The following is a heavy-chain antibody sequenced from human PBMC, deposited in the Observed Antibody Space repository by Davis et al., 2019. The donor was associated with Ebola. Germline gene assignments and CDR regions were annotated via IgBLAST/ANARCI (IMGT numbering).Heavy chain of an antibody. CDR2: IIPIFGTA. V-gene: IGHV1-69*06. J-gene: IGHJ3*02. CDR1: GYTFTSYD. CDR3: AREDVTGYCSSTSCPYDAFDI. D-gene: IGHD2-2*01. Sequence: SVKVSCKASGYTFTSYDINWVRQATGQGLEWMGGIIPIFGTANYAQKFQGRVTITADKSTSTAYMELSSLRSEDTAVYYCAREDVTGYCSSTSCPYDAFDIWGQGTMVTVSS.